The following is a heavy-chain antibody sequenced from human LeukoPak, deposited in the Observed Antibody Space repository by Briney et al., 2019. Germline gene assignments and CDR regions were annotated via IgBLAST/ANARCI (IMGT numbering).Heavy chain of an antibody. J-gene: IGHJ3*02. D-gene: IGHD1-26*01. Sequence: RGSLRLSCAAPGFTFSSYSMNCVRQAPGKGLEWVSSISSISSYIYYADSVKGRFTISRDNAKNSLYLQMNSLRAEDTSVYYCARGWERGAFDIWGQGTMVTVSS. CDR3: ARGWERGAFDI. CDR1: GFTFSSYS. V-gene: IGHV3-21*01. CDR2: ISSISSYI.